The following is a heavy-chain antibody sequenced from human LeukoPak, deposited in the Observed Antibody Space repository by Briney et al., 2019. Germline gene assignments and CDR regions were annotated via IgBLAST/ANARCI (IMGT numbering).Heavy chain of an antibody. J-gene: IGHJ5*02. D-gene: IGHD3-3*01. Sequence: GASVTVSCTASGYTFTVYYMHWVRQAPGQGLEWMGRINPNSGSTNYAQKFQGRVTMTRDTSISTAYMELSRLRSDDTAVYYCARAGSTKIQFLEGGWFDPGGRGTLFTVSS. CDR2: INPNSGST. CDR1: GYTFTVYY. V-gene: IGHV1-2*06. CDR3: ARAGSTKIQFLEGGWFDP.